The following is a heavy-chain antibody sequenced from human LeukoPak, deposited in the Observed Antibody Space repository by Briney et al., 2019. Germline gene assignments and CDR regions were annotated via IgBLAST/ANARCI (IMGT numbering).Heavy chain of an antibody. CDR3: ARVDDILTGYYH. CDR2: ISAYNGNT. D-gene: IGHD3-9*01. Sequence: ASVKVSCKASGYTFTSYGISWVRQAPGQGLEWMGWISAYNGNTNYAQKLQGRITTTTDTSTSTAYMELRSLRSDDTAVYYCARVDDILTGYYHWGQGTLVTVSS. V-gene: IGHV1-18*01. J-gene: IGHJ5*02. CDR1: GYTFTSYG.